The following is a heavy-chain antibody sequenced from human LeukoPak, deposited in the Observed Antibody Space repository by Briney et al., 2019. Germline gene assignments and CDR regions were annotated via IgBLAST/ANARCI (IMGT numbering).Heavy chain of an antibody. CDR1: GYTFTDYY. CDR2: VDPEDGET. V-gene: IGHV1-69-2*01. J-gene: IGHJ3*02. CDR3: AHSSSDAFDI. Sequence: ATVKISCKASGYTFTDYYMHWVQQAPGKGLEWMGRVDPEDGETIYAEKFQGRVTITADTSTDTAYMELSSLRSEDTAVYYCAHSSSDAFDIWGQGTMVTVSS. D-gene: IGHD6-6*01.